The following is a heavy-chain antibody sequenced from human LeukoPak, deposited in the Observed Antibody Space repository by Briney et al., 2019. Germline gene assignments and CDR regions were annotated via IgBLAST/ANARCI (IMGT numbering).Heavy chain of an antibody. D-gene: IGHD3-10*01. Sequence: SETLSLTCTVSGGSISSSSYYWGWIRQPPGKGLEWIGSIYYSGSTYYNPSLKSRVTISVDTSKNQFSLKLSSVTAADTAVYYRASLNMVRGVIPNTDYWGQGTLVTVSS. CDR2: IYYSGST. J-gene: IGHJ4*02. V-gene: IGHV4-39*01. CDR3: ASLNMVRGVIPNTDY. CDR1: GGSISSSSYY.